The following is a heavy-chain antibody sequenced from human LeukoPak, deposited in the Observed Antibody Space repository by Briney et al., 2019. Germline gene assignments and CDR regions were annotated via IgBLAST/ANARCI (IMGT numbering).Heavy chain of an antibody. D-gene: IGHD3-10*01. CDR2: IPPEASRT. CDR1: DFTFSTYW. J-gene: IGHJ3*01. Sequence: GDSLRLSCTASDFTFSTYWVHWVRRAPGKGLIWVARIPPEASRTTYADSVKGRFTISRDNAKNTVYLQMNSLRVDDTAIYFCAGEFSGAREVWGQGTMVTVSS. V-gene: IGHV3-74*01. CDR3: AGEFSGAREV.